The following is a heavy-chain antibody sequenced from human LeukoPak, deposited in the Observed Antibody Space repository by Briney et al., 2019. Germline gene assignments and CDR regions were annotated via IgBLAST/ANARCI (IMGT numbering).Heavy chain of an antibody. CDR3: AKEGELQTPAGYYYYVDV. Sequence: ASVKVCCKASGYTFTSYYMHWVRQAPGQGLEWMGIINPSGGSTSYAQKFQGRVTMTRDMSTSTVYMELSSLRAEDTAVYYCAKEGELQTPAGYYYYVDVWGKGTTVTVSS. CDR1: GYTFTSYY. D-gene: IGHD1-26*01. V-gene: IGHV1-46*01. J-gene: IGHJ6*03. CDR2: INPSGGST.